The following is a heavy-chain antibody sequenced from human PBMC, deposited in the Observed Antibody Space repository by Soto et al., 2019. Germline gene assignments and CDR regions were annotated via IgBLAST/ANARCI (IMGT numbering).Heavy chain of an antibody. J-gene: IGHJ4*02. CDR2: IWYDGSNK. D-gene: IGHD2-2*01. CDR3: AKNYQFDS. V-gene: IGHV3-33*06. CDR1: GFTFSSFG. Sequence: PGGSLRLSCAASGFTFSSFGMHGVRQAPGKGREWVAVIWYDGSNKDYADSVKGRFTISRHNSKNTLYLQLNSLRAEDTAIYYCAKNYQFDSWGQGTRVTVSS.